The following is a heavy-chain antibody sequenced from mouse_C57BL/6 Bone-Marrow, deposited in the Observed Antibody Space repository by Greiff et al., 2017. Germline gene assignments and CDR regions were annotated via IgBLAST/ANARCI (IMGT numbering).Heavy chain of an antibody. CDR3: ARQKIWLRPYAMDY. CDR1: GFTFSSYG. V-gene: IGHV5-6*01. J-gene: IGHJ4*01. Sequence: EVQRVESGGDLVKPGGSLKLSCAASGFTFSSYGMSWVRQTPDKRLEWVATISSGGSYTYYPDSVKGRFTISRDNAKNTLYLQMSSLKSEDTAMYYCARQKIWLRPYAMDYWGQGTSVTVSS. D-gene: IGHD2-2*01. CDR2: ISSGGSYT.